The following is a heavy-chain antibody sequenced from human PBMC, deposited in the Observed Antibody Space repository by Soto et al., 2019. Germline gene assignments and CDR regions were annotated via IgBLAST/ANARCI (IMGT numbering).Heavy chain of an antibody. V-gene: IGHV3-53*02. CDR1: GFTVSSNY. J-gene: IGHJ5*02. Sequence: VQLVETGGGLIQPGGSLRLSCEVTGFTVSSNYMSWVRQAPGKGLEWVSVIYSGGTTYSADSVKGRFTISRDDSKNTLYVQMNSLRAENTDVYYCARAWGSSSRWFDPWGKGTLDTV. D-gene: IGHD6-6*01. CDR3: ARAWGSSSRWFDP. CDR2: IYSGGTT.